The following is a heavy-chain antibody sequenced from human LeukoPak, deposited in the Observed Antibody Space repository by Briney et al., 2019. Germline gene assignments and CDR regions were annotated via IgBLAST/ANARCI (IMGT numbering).Heavy chain of an antibody. CDR1: GYIFSGYY. CDR2: INPNSGGT. J-gene: IGHJ4*02. V-gene: IGHV1-2*02. D-gene: IGHD6-13*01. CDR3: AKVRVIAAAGEFDY. Sequence: ASVKVSCKASGYIFSGYYMHWVRQAPGQGLEWMGWINPNSGGTNYAPKFQGRVTMTRDTSISTAYMELSRLRSDDTAVYYCAKVRVIAAAGEFDYWGQGTLVTVSS.